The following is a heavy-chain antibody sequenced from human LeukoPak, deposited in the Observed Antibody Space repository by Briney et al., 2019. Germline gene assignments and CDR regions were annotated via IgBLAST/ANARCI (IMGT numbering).Heavy chain of an antibody. CDR2: ISYDGSNK. J-gene: IGHJ4*02. V-gene: IGHV3-30-3*01. Sequence: GRSLRLSCAASGFTFSSYAMHWVRQAPGKGLEWVAVISYDGSNKYYADSVKGRFTISRDNSKNTLCLQMNSLRAEDTAVYYCARDARLEMATISGLDYWGQGTLVTVSS. CDR1: GFTFSSYA. D-gene: IGHD5-24*01. CDR3: ARDARLEMATISGLDY.